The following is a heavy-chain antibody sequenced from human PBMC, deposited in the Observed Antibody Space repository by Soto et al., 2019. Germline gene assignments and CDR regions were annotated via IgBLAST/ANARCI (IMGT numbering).Heavy chain of an antibody. V-gene: IGHV1-69*02. J-gene: IGHJ4*02. Sequence: QVQLVQSGAEVKRPGSSVKVSCKASGDTFNFYSINWVRQAPGLGLEWMGRVNPIVSMSNYAQKFQGRVTMTATKSTRTAYMELSSLRSEATAIYYCASSYGSGYRAFDYWGQGALVTVSS. D-gene: IGHD3-10*01. CDR1: GDTFNFYS. CDR3: ASSYGSGYRAFDY. CDR2: VNPIVSMS.